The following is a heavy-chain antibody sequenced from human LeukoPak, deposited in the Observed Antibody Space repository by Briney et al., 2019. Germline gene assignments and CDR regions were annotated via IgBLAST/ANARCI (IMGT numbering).Heavy chain of an antibody. J-gene: IGHJ4*02. CDR1: GFTFSSYA. V-gene: IGHV3-23*01. CDR2: ISGSGGST. Sequence: GGSLRLSCAASGFTFSSYAMSWVRQAPGKWLEWVSAISGSGGSTYYADSVKGRFTISRDNSKNTLYLQMNSLRAEDTAVYYCAKAGPLGYCSSTSCHLGFDYWGQGTLVTVSS. D-gene: IGHD2-2*01. CDR3: AKAGPLGYCSSTSCHLGFDY.